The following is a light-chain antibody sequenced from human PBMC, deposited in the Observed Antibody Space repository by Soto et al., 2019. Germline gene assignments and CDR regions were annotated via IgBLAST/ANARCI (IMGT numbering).Light chain of an antibody. J-gene: IGKJ1*01. V-gene: IGKV1-5*01. CDR2: DAS. CDR1: QSISSW. CDR3: QQYRSYSRT. Sequence: DIQVTQSPSTLSASVGDRVTITCRASQSISSWLAWYQQKPGKAPKVLIYDASSLESGVPSRFSGSGSGTEFTLTISSLQPDDFATYFCQQYRSYSRTFGQGTKVEIK.